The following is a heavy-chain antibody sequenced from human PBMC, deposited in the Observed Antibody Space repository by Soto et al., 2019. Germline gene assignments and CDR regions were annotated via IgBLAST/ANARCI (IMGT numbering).Heavy chain of an antibody. V-gene: IGHV2-5*02. Sequence: QITLKESGPTLVKPTQTLTLTCTFSGFSLSTTRVGVGWIRQPPGKALEWLALIYWDDDKRYSPFLKSRLTIPKNTXXDQVVLTMTNMDPMDTATYFCAHTLVAGLGYYFDYWGQGTLVTVSS. J-gene: IGHJ4*02. CDR1: GFSLSTTRVG. CDR2: IYWDDDK. CDR3: AHTLVAGLGYYFDY. D-gene: IGHD6-19*01.